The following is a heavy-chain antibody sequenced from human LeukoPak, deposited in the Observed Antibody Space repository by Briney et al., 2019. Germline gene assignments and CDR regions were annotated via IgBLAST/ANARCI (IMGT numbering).Heavy chain of an antibody. V-gene: IGHV2-5*01. CDR1: GFSLTTTGVG. D-gene: IGHD3-3*01. Sequence: SGPTLVKPTQTLTLTCTFSGFSLTTTGVGVDWIRQPPGKALEWLAVNYWNDDKRYNPSLKNRLTITKDTSKNQVVLIMTNMDPMNTPTYSCPHPPSYTISGVANNHTWPAPGGQGILVTVSS. CDR2: NYWNDDK. J-gene: IGHJ5*02. CDR3: PHPPSYTISGVANNHTWPAP.